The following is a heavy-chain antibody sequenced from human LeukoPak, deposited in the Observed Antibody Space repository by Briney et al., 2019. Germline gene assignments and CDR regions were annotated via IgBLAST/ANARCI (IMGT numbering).Heavy chain of an antibody. CDR2: IYYSGST. V-gene: IGHV4-61*01. D-gene: IGHD3-16*01. J-gene: IGHJ2*01. CDR1: GGSVSSGSYY. Sequence: SQTLSLTCTVYGGSVSSGSYYWGWLRQPPWNGLEYSGDIYYSGSTSYSPSLKSRVTISLDTSKNEISLRVIYVTAADTAVYYCARQQKINGGEYWYFDLWGRGTLVTVSS. CDR3: ARQQKINGGEYWYFDL.